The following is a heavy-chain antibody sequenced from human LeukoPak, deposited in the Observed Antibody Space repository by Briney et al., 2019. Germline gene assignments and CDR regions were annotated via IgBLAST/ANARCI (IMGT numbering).Heavy chain of an antibody. Sequence: SQTLSLTCTVSGGSISSGDYSWSCIRQPPGKGLEWIGYIYYSGSTYYNPSLKSRVTILVDTSKNQFSLKLSSVTAADTAVYYCARVGWLLRVYDYWGQGTLVTVSS. J-gene: IGHJ4*02. CDR3: ARVGWLLRVYDY. V-gene: IGHV4-30-4*01. CDR2: IYYSGST. CDR1: GGSISSGDYS. D-gene: IGHD3-22*01.